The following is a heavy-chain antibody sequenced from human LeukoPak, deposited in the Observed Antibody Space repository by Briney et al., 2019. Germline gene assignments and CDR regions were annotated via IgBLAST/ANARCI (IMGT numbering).Heavy chain of an antibody. CDR2: IYYSGST. V-gene: IGHV4-59*11. CDR1: GGPISSHY. J-gene: IGHJ6*03. Sequence: SETLSLTCTVSGGPISSHYWRWIRQPPGKGLEWIGYIYYSGSTNYNPSLKSRVNISVDTSKNQFSLKLSSVTAADTAVYYCARVRVGYYYYYMDVWGKGTTVTVSS. CDR3: ARVRVGYYYYYMDV.